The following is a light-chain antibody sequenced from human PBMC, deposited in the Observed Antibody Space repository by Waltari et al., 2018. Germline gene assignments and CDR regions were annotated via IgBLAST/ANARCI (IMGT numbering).Light chain of an antibody. CDR3: SSYSSSSTYVV. CDR1: SSDVGGYNY. Sequence: QSALTQPASVSGSPGQSIPISCTGTSSDVGGYNYVPWYQQNPGKAPKLMISDFSNRPSGVSNRFSGSKSGNTASLTISGLQAEDEADYYCSSYSSSSTYVVFGGGTKLTVL. V-gene: IGLV2-14*03. CDR2: DFS. J-gene: IGLJ2*01.